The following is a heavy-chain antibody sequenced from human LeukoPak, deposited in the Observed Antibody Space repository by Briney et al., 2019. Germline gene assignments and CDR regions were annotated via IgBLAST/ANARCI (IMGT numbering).Heavy chain of an antibody. Sequence: GSLRLSCAASGFTFSNFAMMWVRQAPGTGLQWVSTITGYGATFYADSVRGRFTIFRDTSMNTLFLQMNSLGAEDTAVYYCAKGAAAGKVDWFNPWGQGTLVTVSS. CDR3: AKGAAAGKVDWFNP. CDR1: GFTFSNFA. V-gene: IGHV3-23*01. J-gene: IGHJ5*02. D-gene: IGHD6-13*01. CDR2: ITGYGAT.